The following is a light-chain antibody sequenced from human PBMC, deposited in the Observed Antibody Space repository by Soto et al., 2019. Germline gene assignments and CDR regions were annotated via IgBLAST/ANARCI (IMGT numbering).Light chain of an antibody. J-gene: IGKJ4*01. Sequence: DIQMTQSPSTLSASVGDRVTITCRASQSISNWLAWYQQKPGRAPKLLIYDASRLQSGVPSRFSGSGSGTEFTLTLSSVQPDDFATYYCQQYLTFGGGTKVEIK. CDR3: QQYLT. V-gene: IGKV1-5*01. CDR2: DAS. CDR1: QSISNW.